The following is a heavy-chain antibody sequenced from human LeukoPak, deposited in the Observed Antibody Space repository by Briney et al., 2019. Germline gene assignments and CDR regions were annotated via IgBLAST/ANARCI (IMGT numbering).Heavy chain of an antibody. CDR3: ARDLLWSPNYFDY. Sequence: PGGSLRLSCAASGFTFSSYWMSWVRQAPGKGLEWVANIKQDGSEKYYVDSVKGRFTISRDNAKNLLYLQMNSLRAEDTAVYYCARDLLWSPNYFDYWGQGTLVTVSS. J-gene: IGHJ4*02. V-gene: IGHV3-7*01. D-gene: IGHD3-3*01. CDR2: IKQDGSEK. CDR1: GFTFSSYW.